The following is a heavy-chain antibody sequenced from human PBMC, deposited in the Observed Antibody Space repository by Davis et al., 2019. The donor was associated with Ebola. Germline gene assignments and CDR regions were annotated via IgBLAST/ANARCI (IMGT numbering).Heavy chain of an antibody. CDR2: IWHDGSDK. CDR3: ARGGETVTGTASHGMDV. J-gene: IGHJ6*02. CDR1: GFKFNDFG. V-gene: IGHV3-33*01. Sequence: GESLKISCTASGFKFNDFGMNWVRQAPGKGLEWVAVIWHDGSDKYYADSVTGRFTISRDNSDNTLYLQMNSLRVEDTAVYYCARGGETVTGTASHGMDVWGQGTTITVSS. D-gene: IGHD1-14*01.